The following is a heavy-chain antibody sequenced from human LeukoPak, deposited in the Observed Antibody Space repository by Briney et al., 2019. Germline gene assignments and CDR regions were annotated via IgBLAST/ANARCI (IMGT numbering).Heavy chain of an antibody. CDR1: GFTFSSYE. CDR3: ARPIFTAMITPGY. J-gene: IGHJ4*02. Sequence: PGGSLRLXCAASGFTFSSYEMSWVRLAPGKGLEWVSYISSTGSTIYYADSVKGRFTISRDNAKNSLHLQMNSLRAEDTAVYYCARPIFTAMITPGYWGQGTLVTVSS. D-gene: IGHD5-18*01. CDR2: ISSTGSTI. V-gene: IGHV3-48*03.